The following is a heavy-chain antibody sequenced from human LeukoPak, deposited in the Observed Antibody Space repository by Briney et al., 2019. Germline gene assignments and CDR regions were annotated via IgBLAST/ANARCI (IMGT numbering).Heavy chain of an antibody. Sequence: PSETLSLTCIVSGGSINNYYWSWIRQPPGKGLEWIGYIYYSGSTSYNPSLKSRVTISVDTSKNQFSLKLSSVTAADTAVYYCGRAGGYSGSNLYWGQGTLVTVSS. CDR3: GRAGGYSGSNLY. V-gene: IGHV4-59*01. CDR1: GGSINNYY. D-gene: IGHD1-26*01. CDR2: IYYSGST. J-gene: IGHJ4*02.